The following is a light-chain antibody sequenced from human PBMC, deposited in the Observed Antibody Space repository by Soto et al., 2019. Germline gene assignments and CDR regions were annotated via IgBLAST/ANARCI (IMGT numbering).Light chain of an antibody. CDR1: SSDVGGYNY. CDR2: DVS. Sequence: QSVLTQPRSVSGSPGQSVTISCTGTSSDVGGYNYVSWYQQHPGKAPKLLIYDVSKRPSGVPDRFSGSKSGNTASLTISGLQAEDEADYYCISYTGSSASYVFGTGTNVTVL. V-gene: IGLV2-11*01. J-gene: IGLJ1*01. CDR3: ISYTGSSASYV.